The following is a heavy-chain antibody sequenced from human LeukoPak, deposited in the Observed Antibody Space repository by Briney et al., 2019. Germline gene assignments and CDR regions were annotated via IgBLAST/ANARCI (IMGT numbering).Heavy chain of an antibody. Sequence: GGSLRLSCAASGFTVITNDMTWVRQALGKGLEWVSVLYSDGNTKYADSVQGRFTISRDNSKNTLYLEMNSLSPDDTAVYHCARGVEPLAANTLAYWGQGTLVTVSS. V-gene: IGHV3-53*01. J-gene: IGHJ4*02. CDR3: ARGVEPLAANTLAY. CDR1: GFTVITND. D-gene: IGHD1-14*01. CDR2: LYSDGNT.